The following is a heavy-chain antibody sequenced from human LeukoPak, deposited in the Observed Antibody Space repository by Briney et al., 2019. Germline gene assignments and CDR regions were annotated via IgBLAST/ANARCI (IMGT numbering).Heavy chain of an antibody. J-gene: IGHJ5*02. V-gene: IGHV4-34*01. Sequence: SETLSLTCAVYGGSFSGYYWSWIRQPPGKGLEWIGEINHSGSTNYNPSLKSRVTKSVDTSKNQFSLKLSSVTAADTAVYYCARGDGTDDSSGLPHNWFDPWGQGTLVTVSS. CDR1: GGSFSGYY. D-gene: IGHD3-22*01. CDR2: INHSGST. CDR3: ARGDGTDDSSGLPHNWFDP.